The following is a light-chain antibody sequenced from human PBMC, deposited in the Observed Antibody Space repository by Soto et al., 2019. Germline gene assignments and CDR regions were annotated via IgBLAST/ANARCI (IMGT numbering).Light chain of an antibody. CDR1: QSITTH. Sequence: DIQMTQSPSSLSASVGDRVTMTCRASQSITTHVNWYQQKPGKAPKLLIYAASILQSVVPSRFSGSGSGTDFTLTISSLQPEDFATYYCQQSYSTPTPPTFGQGTKLEIK. CDR3: QQSYSTPTPPT. J-gene: IGKJ2*01. CDR2: AAS. V-gene: IGKV1-39*01.